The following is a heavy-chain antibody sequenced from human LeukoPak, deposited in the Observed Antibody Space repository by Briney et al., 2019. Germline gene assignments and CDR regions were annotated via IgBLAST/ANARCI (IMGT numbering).Heavy chain of an antibody. CDR3: ARGSSYGFSMGY. J-gene: IGHJ4*02. D-gene: IGHD5-18*01. CDR1: GYTFTNYG. CDR2: ISAYNGNT. Sequence: ASVKVSCKASGYTFTNYGISWVRQAPGQGLEWMGWISAYNGNTNYAQKFQGRITMTTDTSTSTAYMELRSLRSDDTAVYYCARGSSYGFSMGYWGQGTLVTVSS. V-gene: IGHV1-18*01.